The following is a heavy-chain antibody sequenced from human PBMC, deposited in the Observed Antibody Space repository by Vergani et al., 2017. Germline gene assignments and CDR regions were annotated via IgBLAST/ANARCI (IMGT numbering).Heavy chain of an antibody. CDR2: INPNSGGT. CDR1: GYTFTGYY. D-gene: IGHD6-13*01. Sequence: QVQLVESGGGVVQPGGSLRLSCAASGYTFTGYYMHWVRQAPGQGLEWMGWINPNSGGTNYAQKFQGRVTMTRDTSISTAYMELSRLRSDDTAVYYCAREGIAAAGFDYWGQGTLVTVSS. V-gene: IGHV1-2*02. J-gene: IGHJ4*02. CDR3: AREGIAAAGFDY.